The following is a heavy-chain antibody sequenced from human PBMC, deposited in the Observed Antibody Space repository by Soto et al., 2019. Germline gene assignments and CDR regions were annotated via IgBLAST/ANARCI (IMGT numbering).Heavy chain of an antibody. CDR3: ARWGTTWGLDV. CDR2: TSYDGSGK. D-gene: IGHD2-21*01. Sequence: QVQLVESGGGVVQPGTSLRLSCVGSGFTFRSYVIHWVRQAPGKGLEWVALTSYDGSGKYYGDSVRGRFTISRDNSRNTVDLQMDSLRLEDTALYYCARWGTTWGLDVWGQGTLVSV. CDR1: GFTFRSYV. V-gene: IGHV3-30*19. J-gene: IGHJ4*02.